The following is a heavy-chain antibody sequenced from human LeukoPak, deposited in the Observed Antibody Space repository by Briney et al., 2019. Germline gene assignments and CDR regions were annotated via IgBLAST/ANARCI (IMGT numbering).Heavy chain of an antibody. D-gene: IGHD3-3*01. CDR1: GYTLSELS. CDR2: FDPEDGET. J-gene: IGHJ6*02. CDR3: ATGGAGITIFGVVGYYYYGMDV. Sequence: ASVKVSGKVSGYTLSELSMHWVRQAPGKGLEWMGGFDPEDGETIYAQKFQGRVTMTEDTSTDTAYMELSSLRSEDTAVYYCATGGAGITIFGVVGYYYYGMDVWGQGTTVTVSS. V-gene: IGHV1-24*01.